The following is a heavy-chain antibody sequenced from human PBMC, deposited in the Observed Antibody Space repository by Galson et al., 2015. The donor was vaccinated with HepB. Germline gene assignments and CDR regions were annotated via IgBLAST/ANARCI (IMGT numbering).Heavy chain of an antibody. Sequence: SLRLSCAASGFTFSSYWMSWVRQAPGKGLEWVANIKQDGSEKYYVDSVKGRFTISRDNAKNSLYLQMNSLRAEDAAVYYCARDKGRHYYDSSGYYSATIFDYWGQGTLVTVSS. J-gene: IGHJ4*02. CDR1: GFTFSSYW. CDR3: ARDKGRHYYDSSGYYSATIFDY. V-gene: IGHV3-7*03. CDR2: IKQDGSEK. D-gene: IGHD3-22*01.